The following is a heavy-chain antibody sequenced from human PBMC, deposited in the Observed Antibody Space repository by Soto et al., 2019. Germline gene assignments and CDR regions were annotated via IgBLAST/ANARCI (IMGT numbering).Heavy chain of an antibody. CDR2: MNHNSVNT. CDR3: ARGRLYSSSWSNWFDP. Sequence: QVQLVQSGAEVKKPGASVKVSFKASGYTFTSYDINWVRQATGQGLGWMGWMNHNSVNTGYAQKFQGRVTMPRNTSISKAYMEQSSLRSEDTAVYYCARGRLYSSSWSNWFDPWGQGTLVTVSS. CDR1: GYTFTSYD. D-gene: IGHD6-13*01. V-gene: IGHV1-8*01. J-gene: IGHJ5*02.